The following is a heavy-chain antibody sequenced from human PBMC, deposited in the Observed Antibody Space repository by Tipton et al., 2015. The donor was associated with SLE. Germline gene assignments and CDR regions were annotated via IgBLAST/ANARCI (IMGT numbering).Heavy chain of an antibody. D-gene: IGHD6-19*01. J-gene: IGHJ4*02. Sequence: LSLTCSVYGGSFSGYYWSWIRQSPGKGLEWVASIKQDGGETYYVDSVKGRFTVSRDNAKKSVYLQMNSLRADDTAVYYCARGLREWLSFDYWGQGTLVTVSS. CDR3: ARGLREWLSFDY. CDR2: IKQDGGET. V-gene: IGHV3-7*03. CDR1: GGSFSGYY.